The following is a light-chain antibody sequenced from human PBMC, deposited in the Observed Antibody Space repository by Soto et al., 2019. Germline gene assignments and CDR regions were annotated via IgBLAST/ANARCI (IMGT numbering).Light chain of an antibody. Sequence: QSVLTQPASVSGSPGQSITISCTGTRSDIGAYKYVSWYQQHPGKAPKVMIYEVSHRPSGVSNRFSGSKSGNTASLAISGLQPEDEADYYCSSYTNINTRACVFGTGTKVTVL. CDR3: SSYTNINTRACV. CDR1: RSDIGAYKY. J-gene: IGLJ1*01. CDR2: EVS. V-gene: IGLV2-14*01.